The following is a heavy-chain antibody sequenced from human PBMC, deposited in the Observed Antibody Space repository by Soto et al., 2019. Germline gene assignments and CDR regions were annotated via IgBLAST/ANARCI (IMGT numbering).Heavy chain of an antibody. V-gene: IGHV3-30-3*01. CDR2: ISYDGSNK. J-gene: IGHJ6*02. CDR3: ARDHLLPGAFHYYGMDV. CDR1: VFPFSSYA. Sequence: LRLSCASSVFPFSSYAIHWVRQAPGKGLEWVAVISYDGSNKYYADSVKGRFTISRDNSKNTLYLQMNSLRAEDTAVYYCARDHLLPGAFHYYGMDVWGQGTTVTVSS. D-gene: IGHD3-10*01.